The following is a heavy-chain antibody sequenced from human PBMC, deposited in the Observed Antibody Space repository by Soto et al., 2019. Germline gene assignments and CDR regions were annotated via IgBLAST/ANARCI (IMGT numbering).Heavy chain of an antibody. J-gene: IGHJ4*02. V-gene: IGHV3-23*01. CDR1: GFTFSTYA. CDR2: LSGSGSNT. CDR3: ARDPSHSYYTLFYYFDY. Sequence: VQLLESGGGLVQPGGSLRLSCAASGFTFSTYAMSWVRQGPGKGLEWVSALSGSGSNTYYADSVKGRFTISRDDSKSTLNLQMNSLRAEDTAVYYCARDPSHSYYTLFYYFDYWGQGTLVTDTS. D-gene: IGHD1-26*01.